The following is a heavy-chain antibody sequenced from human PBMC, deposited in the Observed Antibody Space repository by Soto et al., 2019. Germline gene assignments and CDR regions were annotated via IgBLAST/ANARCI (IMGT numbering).Heavy chain of an antibody. D-gene: IGHD2-8*01. V-gene: IGHV1-69*06. CDR1: GGTFSSYA. Sequence: QVQLVQSGAEVKKPGSSVKVSCKASGGTFSSYAISWVRQAPGQGLEWMGGIIPIFGTANYAQKFQGRVTITADKSTSTAYMVLSSLRSEDTAVYYCARSLLMVDASYYFDYWGQGTLVTVSS. J-gene: IGHJ4*02. CDR3: ARSLLMVDASYYFDY. CDR2: IIPIFGTA.